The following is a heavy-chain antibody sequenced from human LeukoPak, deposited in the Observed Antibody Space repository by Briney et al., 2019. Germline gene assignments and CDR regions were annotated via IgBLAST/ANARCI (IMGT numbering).Heavy chain of an antibody. CDR2: VNSDGQDT. D-gene: IGHD1-20*01. Sequence: GGSLRLSCSASGFTFNKYWMHWVRQAPGKGPLWASRVNSDGQDTTYADAVKGRFTISRDNAKNTVYLQMNSLRAEDTAIYYCARVDNWNDGGYWGQGTLVTVSS. CDR1: GFTFNKYW. V-gene: IGHV3-74*03. J-gene: IGHJ4*02. CDR3: ARVDNWNDGGY.